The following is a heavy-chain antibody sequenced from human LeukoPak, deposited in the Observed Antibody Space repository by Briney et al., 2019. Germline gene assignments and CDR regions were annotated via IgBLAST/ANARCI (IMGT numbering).Heavy chain of an antibody. CDR3: ARGGDNGSGDVGTGDYYFYYVDV. Sequence: KASETLSLTCAVYGGSFRGYYWSWIRQPPGKGLEWIADINHSEDAHYNPSLKSRVTISVDTSKNQFSLKLNSVTAADTAVYYCARGGDNGSGDVGTGDYYFYYVDVWGKGTTVTVSS. CDR1: GGSFRGYY. CDR2: INHSEDA. D-gene: IGHD3-10*01. J-gene: IGHJ6*03. V-gene: IGHV4-34*01.